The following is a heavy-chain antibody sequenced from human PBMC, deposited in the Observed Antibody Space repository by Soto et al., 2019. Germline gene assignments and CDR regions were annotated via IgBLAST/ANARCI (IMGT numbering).Heavy chain of an antibody. D-gene: IGHD4-17*01. CDR1: GFTFSSYA. CDR3: AKGRTDGYYFDY. J-gene: IGHJ4*02. CDR2: ISGSGAAT. V-gene: IGHV3-23*01. Sequence: GGSLRLSCAASGFTFSSYAMNWVRQAPGKGLEWVSTISGSGAATNYSDSMKGRFTISRDNTKNTLHLQMNSLRAEDTALYYCAKGRTDGYYFDYWGQGILVTVSS.